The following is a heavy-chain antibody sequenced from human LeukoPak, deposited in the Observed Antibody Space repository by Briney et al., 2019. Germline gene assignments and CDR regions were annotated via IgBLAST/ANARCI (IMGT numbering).Heavy chain of an antibody. Sequence: ASVKVSCKASGYTFTSYYMHWVRQAPGQGLEWMGIINPSGGSTSYAQKFQGRVTMTRDTSTSTVYMELSSLKSEDTAVYYCATHVDYGDYVSAPAYWGQGTLVTVSS. CDR2: INPSGGST. J-gene: IGHJ4*02. CDR3: ATHVDYGDYVSAPAY. CDR1: GYTFTSYY. D-gene: IGHD4-17*01. V-gene: IGHV1-46*01.